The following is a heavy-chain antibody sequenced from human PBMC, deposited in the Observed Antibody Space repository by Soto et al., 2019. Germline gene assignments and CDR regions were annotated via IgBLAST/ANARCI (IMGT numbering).Heavy chain of an antibody. CDR2: IYYSGST. V-gene: IGHV4-39*01. CDR1: GGSISSSSYY. D-gene: IGHD1-26*01. J-gene: IGHJ6*02. CDR3: ARQESGSYYYYYGMDV. Sequence: QLQLQESGPGLVKPSETLSLTCTVSGGSISSSSYYWGWIRQPPGKGLEWIGSIYYSGSTYYNPSLKGRVTISVDTSKNQFSLKLSSVTAADTAVYYCARQESGSYYYYYGMDVWGQGTTVTVSS.